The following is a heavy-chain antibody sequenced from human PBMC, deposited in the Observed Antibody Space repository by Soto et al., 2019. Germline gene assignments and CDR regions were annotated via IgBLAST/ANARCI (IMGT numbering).Heavy chain of an antibody. CDR1: GGSFSGHY. J-gene: IGHJ4*02. V-gene: IGHV4-34*01. CDR2: IDHSGST. CDR3: VGAYSAVGAY. Sequence: PSETLSLTCAVFGGSFSGHYWTWIRQPPGKGLEWIGEIDHSGSTNYNPSLKSRITISVDTSKNQFSLKLNSVTAADTAVYYCVGAYSAVGAYWGQGTLVTVSS. D-gene: IGHD2-21*01.